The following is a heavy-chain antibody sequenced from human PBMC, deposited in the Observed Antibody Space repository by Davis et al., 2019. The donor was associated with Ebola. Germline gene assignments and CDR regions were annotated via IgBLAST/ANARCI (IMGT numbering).Heavy chain of an antibody. CDR3: TRGERYYDGSGPFVGEGAYYMDV. CDR1: GFTFGNHA. V-gene: IGHV3-43*02. Sequence: GESLKISCVVSGFTFGNHAMTWVRQAPGKGLEWVSSISGAGESVHYADSVNGRFTISRDNSKNSLYLQMNKLRTEDTALYYCTRGERYYDGSGPFVGEGAYYMDVWGKGTTVTVSS. CDR2: ISGAGESV. J-gene: IGHJ6*03. D-gene: IGHD3-22*01.